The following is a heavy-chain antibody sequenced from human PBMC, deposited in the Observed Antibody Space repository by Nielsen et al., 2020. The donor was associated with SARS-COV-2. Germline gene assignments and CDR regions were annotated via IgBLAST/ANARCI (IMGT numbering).Heavy chain of an antibody. CDR3: ARVRPQGNYDFWSGYLNYYYGMDV. V-gene: IGHV3-11*06. CDR2: ISSSSSYT. Sequence: WIRQPPGKGLEWVSYISSSSSYTNYADSVKGRFTISRDNAKNSLYLQMNSLRAEDTAVYYCARVRPQGNYDFWSGYLNYYYGMDVWGQGTTVTVSS. J-gene: IGHJ6*02. D-gene: IGHD3-3*01.